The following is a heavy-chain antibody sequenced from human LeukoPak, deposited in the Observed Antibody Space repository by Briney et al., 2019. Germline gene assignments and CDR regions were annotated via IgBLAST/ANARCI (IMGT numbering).Heavy chain of an antibody. D-gene: IGHD1-14*01. J-gene: IGHJ4*02. Sequence: ASVKVSCKASGGTFSSYAISWVRQAPGQGLEWMGGIIPIFGTANYAQKFQGRVTITADESTSTAYMELSSLRSEDTAVYYCARGRRYHYFDYWAREPWSPSPQ. V-gene: IGHV1-69*13. CDR1: GGTFSSYA. CDR3: ARGRRYHYFDY. CDR2: IIPIFGTA.